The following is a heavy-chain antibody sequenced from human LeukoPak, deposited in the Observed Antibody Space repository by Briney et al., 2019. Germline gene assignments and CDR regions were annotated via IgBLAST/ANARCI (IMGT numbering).Heavy chain of an antibody. D-gene: IGHD1-1*01. V-gene: IGHV3-7*03. CDR2: VREDGSEK. CDR3: ARDARGGWNDY. Sequence: GGSLRLSCAASGLTFNNHWMSWVRQAPGKGLEWVANVREDGSEKKYVDSVKGRFTISRDNAKNSVYLQMNSLRVEDTALYYCARDARGGWNDYWGQGTLVTVSS. CDR1: GLTFNNHW. J-gene: IGHJ4*02.